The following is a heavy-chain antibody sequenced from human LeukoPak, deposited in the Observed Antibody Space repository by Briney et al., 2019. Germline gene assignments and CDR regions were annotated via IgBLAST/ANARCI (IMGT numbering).Heavy chain of an antibody. V-gene: IGHV3-21*01. J-gene: IGHJ6*02. CDR1: GFTFSAYI. CDR2: ISSGSTYT. Sequence: GGSLRLSCAASGFTFSAYIMSWVRQAPGKGLEWVSSISSGSTYTYDADSLKDRFTIPRDNAKNSLYLQMSSLRAEDTAVYYCARERTCSSASCPLDVWGQGTTVTVSS. CDR3: ARERTCSSASCPLDV. D-gene: IGHD2-2*01.